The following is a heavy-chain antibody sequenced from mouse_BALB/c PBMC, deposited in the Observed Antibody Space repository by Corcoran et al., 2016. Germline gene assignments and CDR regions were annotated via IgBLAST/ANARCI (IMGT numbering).Heavy chain of an antibody. CDR3: ATYGNYESYFDY. CDR1: GFNIKDTS. J-gene: IGHJ2*01. Sequence: EVQLQQSGAELVKPGASVKLSCTASGFNIKDTSMHCVKQRPEQGLEWIGRIDPANGNTKYDPKFQGKATITADTSSNTAYLQLSSLTSEDTAVYYCATYGNYESYFDYWGQGTTLTVSS. CDR2: IDPANGNT. D-gene: IGHD2-1*01. V-gene: IGHV14-3*02.